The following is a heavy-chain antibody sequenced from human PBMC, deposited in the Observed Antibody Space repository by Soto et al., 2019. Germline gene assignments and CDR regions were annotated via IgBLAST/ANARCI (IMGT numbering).Heavy chain of an antibody. J-gene: IGHJ3*02. CDR1: GYTLTSYD. V-gene: IGHV1-8*01. CDR3: ARLTSNCSSTSCYKRDYAFDI. Sequence: ASVKVSCKASGYTLTSYDINWVRQATGQGLEWMGWMNPNSGNTGYAQKFQGRVTMTRNTSISTAYMELSSLRSEDTAVYYCARLTSNCSSTSCYKRDYAFDIWGQGTMVTVSS. D-gene: IGHD2-2*02. CDR2: MNPNSGNT.